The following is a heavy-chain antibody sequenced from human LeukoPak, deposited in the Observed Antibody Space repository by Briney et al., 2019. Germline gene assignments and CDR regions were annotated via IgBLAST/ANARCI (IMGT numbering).Heavy chain of an antibody. J-gene: IGHJ4*02. CDR1: GGSISSGGYY. V-gene: IGHV4-30-4*08. D-gene: IGHD5-18*01. Sequence: PSETLSLTCTVSGGSISSGGYYWSWIRQPPGKGLEWIGYIYYSGSTYYNPSLKSRVTISVDTSKNQFSLKLSSVTAADTAVYYCARFYWGYSYGHDDYWGQGTLVTVSS. CDR2: IYYSGST. CDR3: ARFYWGYSYGHDDY.